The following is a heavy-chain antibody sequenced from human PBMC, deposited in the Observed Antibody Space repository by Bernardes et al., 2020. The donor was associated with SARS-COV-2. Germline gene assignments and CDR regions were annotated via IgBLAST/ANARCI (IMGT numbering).Heavy chain of an antibody. D-gene: IGHD3-3*01. V-gene: IGHV4-34*01. CDR2: IHHSGST. CDR3: AKDKSFYPHWYFDL. Sequence: SKPLSLICTVYGGSFSGYSWSWIRQPPGKGLEWIGEIHHSGSTNYNPSLKSRLTILIDPFKTQVYLTLSSVTAADTAVYYCAKDKSFYPHWYFDLWGRGTLVTVSS. J-gene: IGHJ2*01. CDR1: GGSFSGYS.